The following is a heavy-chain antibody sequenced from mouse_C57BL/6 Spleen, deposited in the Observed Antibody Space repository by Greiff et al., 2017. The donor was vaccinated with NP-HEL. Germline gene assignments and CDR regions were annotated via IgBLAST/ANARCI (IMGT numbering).Heavy chain of an antibody. CDR2: ISSGGSYT. CDR3: ARPYYAYDRSPAVAGFAY. Sequence: EVQLVESGGDLVKPGGSLKLSCAASGFTFSSYGMSWVRQTPDKRLEWVATISSGGSYTYYPDSVKGRFTIYRDNAKKTLSLQMSSLTSEETAMYYCARPYYAYDRSPAVAGFAYWGQGTLVTVSA. J-gene: IGHJ3*01. D-gene: IGHD2-9*01. CDR1: GFTFSSYG. V-gene: IGHV5-6*01.